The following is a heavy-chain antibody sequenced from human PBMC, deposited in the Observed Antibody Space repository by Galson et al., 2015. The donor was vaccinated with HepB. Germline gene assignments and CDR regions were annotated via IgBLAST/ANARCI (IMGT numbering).Heavy chain of an antibody. V-gene: IGHV3-30*02. CDR1: GFTFRNYG. D-gene: IGHD3-22*01. Sequence: SLRLSCAASGFTFRNYGMHWVRQAPGKGLEWVAFIQYDGSKRYYADSVKGRFTISRDHSKNTLYLEMNSLRADDTAVYYCVKVEGTSGYSPFDDWGQGTLVTVSS. J-gene: IGHJ4*02. CDR2: IQYDGSKR. CDR3: VKVEGTSGYSPFDD.